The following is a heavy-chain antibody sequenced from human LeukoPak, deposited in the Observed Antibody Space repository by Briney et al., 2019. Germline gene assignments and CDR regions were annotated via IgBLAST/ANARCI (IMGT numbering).Heavy chain of an antibody. J-gene: IGHJ4*02. V-gene: IGHV1-2*02. CDR1: GYTFTGYY. Sequence: ASVKVSCKASGYTFTGYYMHWVRQAPGQGLEWMGWINPNSDGTNYAQKFQGRVTMTRDTSISTAYMELSRLRSDDTAVYYCARGPGAGYSSGWELDYWGQGTLVTVSS. CDR3: ARGPGAGYSSGWELDY. CDR2: INPNSDGT. D-gene: IGHD6-19*01.